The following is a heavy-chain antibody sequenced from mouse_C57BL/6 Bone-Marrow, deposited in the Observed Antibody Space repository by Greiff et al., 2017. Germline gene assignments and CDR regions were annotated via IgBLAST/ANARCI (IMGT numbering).Heavy chain of an antibody. V-gene: IGHV1-53*01. CDR3: ARWGWLLHCAMDY. D-gene: IGHD2-3*01. Sequence: QVQLQQPGTDLVKPGASVKLSCKASGYTFTSYWMHWVKQRPGQGLEWIGNINPSNGGTNYNEKFKSKATLTVDKSSSTAYLQLSSLTSEDSAVYYCARWGWLLHCAMDYWGQGTSVTVSS. J-gene: IGHJ4*01. CDR1: GYTFTSYW. CDR2: INPSNGGT.